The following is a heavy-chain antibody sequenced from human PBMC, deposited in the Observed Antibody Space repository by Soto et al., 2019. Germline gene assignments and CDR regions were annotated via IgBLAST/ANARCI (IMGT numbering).Heavy chain of an antibody. Sequence: QITLNESGPTVVRPTETLTLTCRFSGFSLTTSGVGVVWIRQSPGKAPEWLARIYWDDDKRYSASLKSRLTITKDTSKNQGVLTVSDLDPTDTATYYCAHRVLRTVFGLVTTTAIYFDFWGQGTPVAVSS. J-gene: IGHJ4*02. CDR1: GFSLTTSGVG. V-gene: IGHV2-5*02. D-gene: IGHD3-3*01. CDR2: IYWDDDK. CDR3: AHRVLRTVFGLVTTTAIYFDF.